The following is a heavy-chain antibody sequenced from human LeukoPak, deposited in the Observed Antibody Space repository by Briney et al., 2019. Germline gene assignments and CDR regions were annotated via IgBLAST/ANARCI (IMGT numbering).Heavy chain of an antibody. CDR1: GFTFSSYG. D-gene: IGHD1-14*01. J-gene: IGHJ4*02. Sequence: GRSLRLSCAASGFTFSSYGMHWVRQAPGKGLEWVAVISYDGSNKYYADSVKGRFTISRDNAKNSLYLQMNSLRAEDTAVYYCARKLGKLGTFDYWGQGTLVTVSS. CDR3: ARKLGKLGTFDY. CDR2: ISYDGSNK. V-gene: IGHV3-30*03.